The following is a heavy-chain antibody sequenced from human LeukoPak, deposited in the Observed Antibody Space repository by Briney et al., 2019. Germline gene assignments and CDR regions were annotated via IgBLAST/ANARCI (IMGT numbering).Heavy chain of an antibody. J-gene: IGHJ4*02. CDR3: ARDGSFDY. Sequence: GGSLRLSCAASGFTFSSYSINWVRQAPGKGLEWVSSISGRSDSIYYADSGKGRFTISRDNAKNSLYLQMNSLRAEDTAVYYCARDGSFDYWGQGTLVTVSS. V-gene: IGHV3-21*04. CDR2: ISGRSDSI. CDR1: GFTFSSYS. D-gene: IGHD1-1*01.